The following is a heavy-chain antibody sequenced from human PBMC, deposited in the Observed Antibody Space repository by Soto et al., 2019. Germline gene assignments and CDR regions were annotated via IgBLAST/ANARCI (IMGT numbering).Heavy chain of an antibody. Sequence: SETLSLTCTVSGGALKRGGYYWSWIRQHPGRGLEWIGYIYYTGRTYYNPSLESRVTFSVDTSKNQFSLKLSSVTAADTAVYYCARGWWEREGYLMDVWGQGTTVTVS. V-gene: IGHV4-31*02. D-gene: IGHD1-26*01. CDR2: IYYTGRT. CDR1: GGALKRGGYY. CDR3: ARGWWEREGYLMDV. J-gene: IGHJ6*02.